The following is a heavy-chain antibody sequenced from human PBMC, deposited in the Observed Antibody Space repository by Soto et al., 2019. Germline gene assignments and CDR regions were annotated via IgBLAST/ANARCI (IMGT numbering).Heavy chain of an antibody. CDR1: GHTFTTYY. V-gene: IGHV1-46*01. J-gene: IGHJ4*02. D-gene: IGHD6-19*01. CDR2: INFNGGST. Sequence: ASVKVSCKASGHTFTTYYMHWVRQAPGQGHDWMGIINFNGGSTTYAQQFQGRVTMTRDTSTSTVYMELSSLRSEDTAIYYCAVSQYGYNNGWPPFFDYWVQGTLVTVSS. CDR3: AVSQYGYNNGWPPFFDY.